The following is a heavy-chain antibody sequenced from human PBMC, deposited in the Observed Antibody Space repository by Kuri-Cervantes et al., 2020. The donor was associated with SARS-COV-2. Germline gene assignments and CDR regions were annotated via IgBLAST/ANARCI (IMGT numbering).Heavy chain of an antibody. J-gene: IGHJ6*03. CDR2: IFHTGST. D-gene: IGHD3-9*01. CDR1: GDSVSTSGFY. CDR3: ARVLRYFDRNHYYMDV. Sequence: SETLSLTCTVSGDSVSTSGFYWGWIRQPPGEGLEWIGTIFHTGSTYYSQSLKGRVTIFVDSSKNQFSLKLTSVTAADTARYYCARVLRYFDRNHYYMDVWGTGTTVTVSS. V-gene: IGHV4-39*01.